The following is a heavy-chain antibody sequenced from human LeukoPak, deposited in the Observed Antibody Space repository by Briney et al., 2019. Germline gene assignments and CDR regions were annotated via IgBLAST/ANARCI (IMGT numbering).Heavy chain of an antibody. CDR2: INPYNINT. CDR3: AREDRNAFDI. CDR1: EYTFTNYD. J-gene: IGHJ3*02. D-gene: IGHD1-14*01. Sequence: GASVKVSCKASEYTFTNYDINWVRQAPGQGLEWMGWINPYNINTLYSARFQGRVIMTRDTSTSTVYMELRGLRSDDTAVYFCAREDRNAFDIWGQGTMITVSS. V-gene: IGHV1-18*01.